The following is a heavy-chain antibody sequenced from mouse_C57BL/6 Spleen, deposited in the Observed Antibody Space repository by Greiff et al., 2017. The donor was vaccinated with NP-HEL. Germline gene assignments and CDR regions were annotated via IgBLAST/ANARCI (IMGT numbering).Heavy chain of an antibody. V-gene: IGHV1-55*01. Sequence: QVQLQQPGAELVKPGASVKLSCTASGYPFTSYWIPWVKQRPGQGLEWIGDIYPGSGGTNYNEKFKSKATLTVDTSSSQAYKQLSSLTTEDSAVYYYASTTEVANGAREYDFDYWGQGTTLTVSS. J-gene: IGHJ2*01. CDR1: GYPFTSYW. CDR3: ASTTEVANGAREYDFDY. D-gene: IGHD1-1*01. CDR2: IYPGSGGT.